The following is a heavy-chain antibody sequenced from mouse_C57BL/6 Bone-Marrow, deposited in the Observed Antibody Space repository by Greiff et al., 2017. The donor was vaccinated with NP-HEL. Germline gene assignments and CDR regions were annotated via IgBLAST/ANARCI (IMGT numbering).Heavy chain of an antibody. J-gene: IGHJ2*01. D-gene: IGHD1-1*01. CDR1: GFTFSSYA. CDR2: ISDGGSYT. V-gene: IGHV5-4*01. CDR3: ARDLLLGY. Sequence: EVHLVESGGGLVKPGGSLKLSCAASGFTFSSYAMSWVRQTPEKRLEWVATISDGGSYTYYPDNVKGRFTISRDNAKNNLYLQMSHLKSEDTAMYYCARDLLLGYGGKGTTLTVSS.